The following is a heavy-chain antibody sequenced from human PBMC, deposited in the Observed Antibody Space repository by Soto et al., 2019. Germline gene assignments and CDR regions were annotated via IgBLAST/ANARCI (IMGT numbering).Heavy chain of an antibody. Sequence: SETLSLTCAVYGGSFSGYYWSWIRQPPGKGLEWILEINHSGRTNYNQSLKSLVTISVDTSKNQFSLKLSSVTAADTAVYYCARDQRHAFDXWGQGTMVTVS. CDR2: INHSGRT. J-gene: IGHJ3*02. CDR3: ARDQRHAFDX. CDR1: GGSFSGYY. D-gene: IGHD2-2*01. V-gene: IGHV4-34*01.